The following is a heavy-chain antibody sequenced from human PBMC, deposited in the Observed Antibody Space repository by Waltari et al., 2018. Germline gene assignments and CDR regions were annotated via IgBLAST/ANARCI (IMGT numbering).Heavy chain of an antibody. CDR3: ARDTLRLRDGMDV. Sequence: EVQLVESGGGLVKPGGSLRLSCAASGFTFSSYSMNLIRQAPGKGLEWFSSISSSSSYIYYADSVKGRFTISRDNAKNSLYLQMNSLRAEDTAVYYCARDTLRLRDGMDVWGQGTTVTVSS. V-gene: IGHV3-21*01. J-gene: IGHJ6*02. CDR1: GFTFSSYS. CDR2: ISSSSSYI. D-gene: IGHD4-17*01.